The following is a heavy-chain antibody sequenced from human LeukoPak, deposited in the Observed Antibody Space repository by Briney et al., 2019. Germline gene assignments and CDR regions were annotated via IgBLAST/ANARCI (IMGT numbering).Heavy chain of an antibody. CDR1: GGTFSSYA. Sequence: ASVKVSCKASGGTFSSYAISWVRQAPGQGLEWMGGIIPIFGTANYAQKFQGRVTITTDESTSTAYMELSSLRSEDMAMYYCARDLGGYCSSTSCQPFDPWGQGTPVTVSS. V-gene: IGHV1-69*05. J-gene: IGHJ5*02. CDR3: ARDLGGYCSSTSCQPFDP. D-gene: IGHD2-2*01. CDR2: IIPIFGTA.